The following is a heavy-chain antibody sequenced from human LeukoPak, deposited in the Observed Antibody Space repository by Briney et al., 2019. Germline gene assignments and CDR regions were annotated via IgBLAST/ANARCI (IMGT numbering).Heavy chain of an antibody. D-gene: IGHD6-13*01. CDR2: ISSSSSYI. CDR3: ARDRSSTIEDYFDY. V-gene: IGHV3-21*01. J-gene: IGHJ4*02. Sequence: GGSLRLSCAASGFTFSSYSMNWVRQAPGKGLEWVSSISSSSSYIYYADSVKGRFTISRDNAKNSLYLQMNSLRAEDTAVYYCARDRSSTIEDYFDYWSQGTLVTVSS. CDR1: GFTFSSYS.